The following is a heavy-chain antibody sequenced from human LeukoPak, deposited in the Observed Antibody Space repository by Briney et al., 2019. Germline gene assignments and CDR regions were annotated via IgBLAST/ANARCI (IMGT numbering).Heavy chain of an antibody. D-gene: IGHD2-21*02. CDR3: ARVMLAYCGGDCYSVENAFDI. J-gene: IGHJ3*02. CDR2: IYYSGST. V-gene: IGHV4-59*08. CDR1: GGSISSYY. Sequence: NPSETLSLTCTVSGGSISSYYWSWIRQPPGKGLEWIGYIYYSGSTNYNPSLKSRVTISVDTSKNQFSLKLSSVTAADTAVYYCARVMLAYCGGDCYSVENAFDIWGQGTMVTVSS.